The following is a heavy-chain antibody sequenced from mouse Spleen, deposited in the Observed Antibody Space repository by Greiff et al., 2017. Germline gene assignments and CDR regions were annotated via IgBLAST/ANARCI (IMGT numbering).Heavy chain of an antibody. CDR2: INPNNGGT. CDR3: ARLNYSNSPWFAY. J-gene: IGHJ3*01. CDR1: GYTFTDYN. Sequence: VQLQQSGPELVKPGASVKMSCKASGYTFTDYNMHWVKQSHGKSLEWIGYINPNNGGTSYNQKFKGKATLTVNKSSSTAYMELRSLTSEDSAVYYCARLNYSNSPWFAYWGQGTLVTVSA. D-gene: IGHD2-5*01. V-gene: IGHV1-22*01.